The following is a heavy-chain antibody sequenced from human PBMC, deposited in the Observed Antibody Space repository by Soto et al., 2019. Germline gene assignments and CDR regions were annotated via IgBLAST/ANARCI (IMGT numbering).Heavy chain of an antibody. V-gene: IGHV3-74*01. D-gene: IGHD2-2*01. CDR2: INADGTST. CDR1: GFIFGNSW. J-gene: IGHJ4*02. Sequence: SWGSLRLSCAASGFIFGNSWILCFRQFSWKGLEWVSRINADGTSTSYADSVKGRFTISRDNAKNTLYLHVNSLRAEDTAVYYCVKVLARGVGVPRFYFDSWGQGALVTVSS. CDR3: VKVLARGVGVPRFYFDS.